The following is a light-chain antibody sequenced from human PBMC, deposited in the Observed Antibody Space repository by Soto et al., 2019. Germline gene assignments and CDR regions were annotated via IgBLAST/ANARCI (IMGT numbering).Light chain of an antibody. Sequence: QSVLTQPPSASGTPGQRVTISCSGSSANIGSNSVAWHQQLPGTAPKLLIYRNDQRPSGVPDRFSGSKSGTSASLAISGLRSEDEADYYCAVWDDGLSGQLFGGGTKVTVL. CDR3: AVWDDGLSGQL. CDR2: RND. J-gene: IGLJ2*01. V-gene: IGLV1-47*01. CDR1: SANIGSNS.